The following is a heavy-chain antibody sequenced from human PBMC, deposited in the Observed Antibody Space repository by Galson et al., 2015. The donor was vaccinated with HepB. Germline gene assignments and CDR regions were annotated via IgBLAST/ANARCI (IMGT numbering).Heavy chain of an antibody. CDR2: ISGYNGHT. Sequence: SVKVSCKASGYSFSGHGISWLRQAPGQGLKWMGWISGYNGHTMYAQEFQGRVAMTTDTSTSTAYMELRSLRFDDTAVYFCARESVLYEHRFEDGNAFDLWGQGTMVTVSS. D-gene: IGHD3-10*01. CDR3: ARESVLYEHRFEDGNAFDL. CDR1: GYSFSGHG. J-gene: IGHJ3*01. V-gene: IGHV1-18*01.